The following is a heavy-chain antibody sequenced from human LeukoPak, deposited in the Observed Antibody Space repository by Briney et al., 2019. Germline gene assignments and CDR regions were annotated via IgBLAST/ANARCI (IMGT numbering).Heavy chain of an antibody. V-gene: IGHV4-34*01. CDR2: INHSGST. CDR1: GGSFSGYY. D-gene: IGHD2-2*02. Sequence: PSETLSLTCAVYGGSFSGYYWSWIRQPPGKGLEWIGEINHSGSTNYNPSLKSRVTISVDTSKNQFSLKLSSVTAADTAVYYCASEIIYPPYMDVLGKGTTVTVSS. CDR3: ASEIIYPPYMDV. J-gene: IGHJ6*03.